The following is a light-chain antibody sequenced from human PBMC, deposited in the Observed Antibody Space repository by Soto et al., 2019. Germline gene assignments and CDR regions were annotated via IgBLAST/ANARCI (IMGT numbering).Light chain of an antibody. CDR3: CSYAASSTFNWV. CDR1: SSDVGSYNH. V-gene: IGLV2-23*03. Sequence: QSALTQPASVTGSPGQSITISCTGTSSDVGSYNHVSWYQQYPGTAPRLIIYEGSNRPSGVSNRFSASKSGNKASLTISGLQAEDEADYYCCSYAASSTFNWVFGGGTKLTVL. CDR2: EGS. J-gene: IGLJ3*02.